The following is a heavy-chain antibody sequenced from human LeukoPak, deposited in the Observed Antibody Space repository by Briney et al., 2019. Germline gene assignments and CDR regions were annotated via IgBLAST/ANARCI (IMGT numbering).Heavy chain of an antibody. CDR2: ISGSGGST. CDR3: AKDPEYSSGWYLDY. D-gene: IGHD6-19*01. CDR1: GFTFSSYA. Sequence: GGSLRLFCAASGFTFSSYAMSWVRQAPGKGLEWVSAISGSGGSTYYADSVKGRFTISRDNSKNTLYLQMNSLRAEDTAVYYCAKDPEYSSGWYLDYWGQGTLVTVSS. J-gene: IGHJ4*02. V-gene: IGHV3-23*01.